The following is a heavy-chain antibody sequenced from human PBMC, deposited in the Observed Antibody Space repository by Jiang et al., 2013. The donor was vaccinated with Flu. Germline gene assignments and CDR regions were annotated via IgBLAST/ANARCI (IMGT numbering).Heavy chain of an antibody. J-gene: IGHJ4*02. CDR3: ARDLGTGWSIHY. D-gene: IGHD6-19*01. V-gene: IGHV1-2*02. CDR2: SDPNTGGR. CDR1: GYTFTGYY. Sequence: GAEVKKPGASVKVXCKASGYTFTGYYIHWVRQAPGKGLEWMGWSDPNTGGRNYAQIFQGRVVMTTDTSISTAYMELNSLTSDDTAVYFCARDLGTGWSIHYWGQGSLVIVSS.